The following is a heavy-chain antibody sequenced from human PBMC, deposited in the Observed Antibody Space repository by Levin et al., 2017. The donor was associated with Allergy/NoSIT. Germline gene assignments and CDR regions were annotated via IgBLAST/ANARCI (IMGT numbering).Heavy chain of an antibody. D-gene: IGHD3-22*01. CDR1: GGSISSSSYY. CDR3: AVDYYDSSGYVWFDP. CDR2: IYYSGST. V-gene: IGHV4-39*01. J-gene: IGHJ5*02. Sequence: SQTLSLTCTVSGGSISSSSYYWGLIRQPPGKGLEWIGSIYYSGSTYYNPSLKSRVTISVDTSKNQFSLKLSSVTAADTAVYYCAVDYYDSSGYVWFDPWGQGTLVTVSS.